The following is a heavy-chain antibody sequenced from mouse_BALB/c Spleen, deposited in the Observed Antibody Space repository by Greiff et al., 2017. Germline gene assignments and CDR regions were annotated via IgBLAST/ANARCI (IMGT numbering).Heavy chain of an antibody. V-gene: IGHV5-12-1*01. Sequence: EVKLVESGGGLVKPGGSLKLSCAASGFAFSSYDMSWVRQTPEKRLEWVAYISSGGGSTYYPDTVKGRFTISRDNAKNTLYLQMSSLKSEDTAMYYCASQLGRWYFDVWGAGTTVTVSS. CDR3: ASQLGRWYFDV. CDR2: ISSGGGST. D-gene: IGHD4-1*01. J-gene: IGHJ1*01. CDR1: GFAFSSYD.